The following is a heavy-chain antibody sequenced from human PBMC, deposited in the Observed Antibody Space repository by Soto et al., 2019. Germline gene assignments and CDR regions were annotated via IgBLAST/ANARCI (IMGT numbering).Heavy chain of an antibody. CDR3: ASGRYDSSGAWSFDI. CDR2: MFYNGNT. Sequence: QVQLQESGPGLVKPWETLSLTCTVSGDSISSYYWNWIRQPPEKGLEWIGYMFYNGNTNYNPSLKSRVPMSVDTAKDQFSLRLNSVTAADTAVYYCASGRYDSSGAWSFDIWGQGTMVTVSS. J-gene: IGHJ3*02. V-gene: IGHV4-59*01. D-gene: IGHD3-22*01. CDR1: GDSISSYY.